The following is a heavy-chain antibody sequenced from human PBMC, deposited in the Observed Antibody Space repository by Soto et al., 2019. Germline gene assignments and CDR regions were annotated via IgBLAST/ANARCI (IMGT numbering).Heavy chain of an antibody. CDR3: ARRVSGSYDPAFDY. D-gene: IGHD3-16*01. V-gene: IGHV4-59*01. CDR1: GGSISSYY. Sequence: SETLSLTCTVSGGSISSYYWGWIRQPPGKGLEWIGYIYYSGSTNYNPSLKSRVTISVDTSKNQFSLKLSSVTAADTAVYYCARRVSGSYDPAFDYWGQGTLVTVSS. CDR2: IYYSGST. J-gene: IGHJ4*02.